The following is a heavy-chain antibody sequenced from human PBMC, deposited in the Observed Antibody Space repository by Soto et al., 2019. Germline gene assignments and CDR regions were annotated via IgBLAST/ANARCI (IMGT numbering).Heavy chain of an antibody. V-gene: IGHV2-5*02. CDR1: GFSLSTSGVG. CDR2: IYWDDDK. D-gene: IGHD3-10*01. J-gene: IGHJ1*01. Sequence: QITLKESGPTLVKPTQTLTLTCTFSGFSLSTSGVGVGWIRQPPGKALEWLALIYWDDDKRYSPSLKSRLTITKATSKSQVVLTMTNMDPVDTATYYCAHSNTHIPYYGSGHFHHWGQGTLVTVSS. CDR3: AHSNTHIPYYGSGHFHH.